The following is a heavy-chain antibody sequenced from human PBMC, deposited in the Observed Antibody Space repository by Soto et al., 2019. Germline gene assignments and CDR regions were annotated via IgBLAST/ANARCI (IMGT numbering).Heavy chain of an antibody. CDR1: GYSFSSYA. CDR3: ARGVAFLDY. J-gene: IGHJ4*02. CDR2: IHAGNGNT. Sequence: GASVKVSCKASGYSFSSYAIHWVLQAPGQGLEWMGWIHAGNGNTKYSQNFQGRVTISRDTSATTAYMELNSLRSEDTAVYYCARGVAFLDYWGQGTLVTVSS. D-gene: IGHD2-15*01. V-gene: IGHV1-3*01.